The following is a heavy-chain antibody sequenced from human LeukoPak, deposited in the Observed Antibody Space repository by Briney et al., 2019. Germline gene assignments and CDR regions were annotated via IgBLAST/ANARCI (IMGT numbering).Heavy chain of an antibody. V-gene: IGHV4-34*01. Sequence: PSETLSLTXAVYGGSFSGYYWSWIRQPPGKGLEWIGEINHSGSTNYNPSLKSRVTISVDTSKNQFSLKLSSVTAADTAVYYCARARGEYCSSTSCYKFDPWGQGTLVTVSS. CDR2: INHSGST. CDR3: ARARGEYCSSTSCYKFDP. CDR1: GGSFSGYY. J-gene: IGHJ5*02. D-gene: IGHD2-2*01.